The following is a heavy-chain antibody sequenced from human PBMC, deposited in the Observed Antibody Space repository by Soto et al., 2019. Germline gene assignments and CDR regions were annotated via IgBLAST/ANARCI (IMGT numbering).Heavy chain of an antibody. CDR1: GFTFSSYS. CDR2: ISSSSSYI. D-gene: IGHD3-3*01. V-gene: IGHV3-21*01. Sequence: PGGSLRLSCAASGFTFSSYSMNWVRQAPGKGLDWVSSISSSSSYIYYADSVKGRFTISRDNAKNSLYLQMNSLRAEDTAVYYCASGPSITIFGVVIPDAFDIWGQGTMVTVSS. CDR3: ASGPSITIFGVVIPDAFDI. J-gene: IGHJ3*02.